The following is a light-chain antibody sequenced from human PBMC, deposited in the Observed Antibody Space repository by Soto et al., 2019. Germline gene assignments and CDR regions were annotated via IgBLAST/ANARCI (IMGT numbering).Light chain of an antibody. CDR2: DAS. CDR1: QSVSGW. Sequence: DIQMTQSPSTLSASVGDTVTFTFRASQSVSGWLAWYQQKPGKAPKPLIYDASSLESGVPSRFSGRGSGTEFTLTISSLQPDDCATYYCHTYNSYSLHTFGQGTKVDIK. V-gene: IGKV1-5*01. J-gene: IGKJ2*01. CDR3: HTYNSYSLHT.